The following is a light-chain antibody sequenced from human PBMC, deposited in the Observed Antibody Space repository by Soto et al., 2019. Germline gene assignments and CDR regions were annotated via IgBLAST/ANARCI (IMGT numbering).Light chain of an antibody. J-gene: IGKJ1*01. Sequence: ENVLTQSPGTLSLSPGERATLSCRASQSVSSSFLAWYQQKPGQAPRLLIYGASSTATGIPGRFSGSGSGTNFTLTISGLEPEYFAVYCCQQYDNSPRMFGQGTKVEIK. CDR2: GAS. CDR1: QSVSSSF. V-gene: IGKV3-20*01. CDR3: QQYDNSPRM.